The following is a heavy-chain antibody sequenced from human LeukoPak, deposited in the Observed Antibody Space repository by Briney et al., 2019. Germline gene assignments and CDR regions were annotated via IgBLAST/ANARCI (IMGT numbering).Heavy chain of an antibody. Sequence: ASVKLSCKASGGTFSSYAISWVRQAPGQGLEWMGGIIPIFGTANYAQKFQGRVTITADESTSTAYMELSSLRSEDTAVYYCARVRGHYDFWSGYYWDYFDYWGQGTLVTVSS. D-gene: IGHD3-3*01. J-gene: IGHJ4*02. CDR2: IIPIFGTA. CDR3: ARVRGHYDFWSGYYWDYFDY. CDR1: GGTFSSYA. V-gene: IGHV1-69*01.